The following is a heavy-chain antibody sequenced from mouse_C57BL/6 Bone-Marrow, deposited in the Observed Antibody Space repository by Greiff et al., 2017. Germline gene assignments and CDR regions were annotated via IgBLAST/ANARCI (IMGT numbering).Heavy chain of an antibody. V-gene: IGHV5-16*01. J-gene: IGHJ2*01. D-gene: IGHD2-1*01. Sequence: EVQRVESEGGLVQPGSSMKLSCTASGFTFSDYYMAWVRQVPEKGLEWVANINYDGSSTYYLDSLKSRFIISRENAKNILYLQMSSLKSEDTATYYCARERDGNYDYFDYWGQGTTLTVSS. CDR1: GFTFSDYY. CDR3: ARERDGNYDYFDY. CDR2: INYDGSST.